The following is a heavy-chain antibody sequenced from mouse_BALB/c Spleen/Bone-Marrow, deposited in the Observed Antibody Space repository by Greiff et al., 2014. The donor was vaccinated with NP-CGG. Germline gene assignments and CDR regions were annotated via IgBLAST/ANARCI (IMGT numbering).Heavy chain of an antibody. CDR3: AREATYYAYFDY. CDR1: GYTFTSNT. Sequence: QVQLQQSAAELARPGASVKMSCKASGYTFTSNTIQWVKQRPGQGLEWIGYINPTGGYTDYNQKFKDKTTLTADKSSSTAYMQLSSLTSANSAVYYCAREATYYAYFDYWGQGTILTVSS. V-gene: IGHV1-4*02. D-gene: IGHD1-1*01. CDR2: INPTGGYT. J-gene: IGHJ2*01.